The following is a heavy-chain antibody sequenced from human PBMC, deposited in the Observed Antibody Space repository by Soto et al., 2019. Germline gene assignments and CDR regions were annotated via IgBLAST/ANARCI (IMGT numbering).Heavy chain of an antibody. CDR3: ARDGEYYGSGSRPFHFDY. J-gene: IGHJ4*02. CDR2: IWYDGSNK. Sequence: GGSLRLSCAASGFTFSSYGMHWVRQAPGKGLEWVAVIWYDGSNKYYADSVKGRFTISRDNSKNTLYLQMNSLRAEDTAVYYCARDGEYYGSGSRPFHFDYWGQGTLVTVSS. V-gene: IGHV3-33*01. CDR1: GFTFSSYG. D-gene: IGHD3-10*01.